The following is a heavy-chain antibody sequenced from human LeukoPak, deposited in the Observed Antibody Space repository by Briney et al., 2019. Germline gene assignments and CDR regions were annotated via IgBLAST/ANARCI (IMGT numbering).Heavy chain of an antibody. V-gene: IGHV3-43*02. CDR2: ISGDGGST. J-gene: IGHJ3*02. CDR3: AKDRAWLRGPGAFDI. D-gene: IGHD5-12*01. CDR1: GFTFDDYA. Sequence: PGGSLRLSCAASGFTFDDYAMHWVRQAPGKGLEWVSLISGDGGSTYYADSVKGRFTISRDNSKNSLYLQMNSLRTEDTALYYCAKDRAWLRGPGAFDIWGQGTMVTVSS.